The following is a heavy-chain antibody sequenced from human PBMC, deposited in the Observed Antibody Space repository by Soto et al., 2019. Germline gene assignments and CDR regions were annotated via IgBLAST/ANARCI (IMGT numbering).Heavy chain of an antibody. J-gene: IGHJ4*02. V-gene: IGHV1-69*13. CDR3: ARERTGTTDY. D-gene: IGHD1-1*01. Sequence: SVKVSCKASGYTFTSYGISWVRQAPGQGLEWMGGIIPIFGTANYAQKFQGRVTITADESTSTAYMELSSLRSEDTAVYYCARERTGTTDYWGQGTLVTVSS. CDR1: GYTFTSYG. CDR2: IIPIFGTA.